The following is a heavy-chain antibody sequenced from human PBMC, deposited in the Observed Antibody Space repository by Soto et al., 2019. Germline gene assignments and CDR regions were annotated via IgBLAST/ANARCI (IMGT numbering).Heavy chain of an antibody. CDR2: ISYDGSNK. Sequence: QVQLVESGGGVVQPGRSLRLSCAASGFTFSSYAMHWVRQAPGKGLEWVAVISYDGSNKYYADSVKGRFTIFRDNSKNTLYLQMNSLRAEDTAVYYCARDRGYSGYDFDADYWGQGTLVTVSS. CDR1: GFTFSSYA. V-gene: IGHV3-30-3*01. CDR3: ARDRGYSGYDFDADY. D-gene: IGHD5-12*01. J-gene: IGHJ4*02.